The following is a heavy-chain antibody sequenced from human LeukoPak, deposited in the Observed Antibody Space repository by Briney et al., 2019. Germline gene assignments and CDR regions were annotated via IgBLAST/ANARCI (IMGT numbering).Heavy chain of an antibody. D-gene: IGHD5-12*01. V-gene: IGHV3-23*01. CDR2: ISGSGGST. J-gene: IGHJ6*03. CDR3: AKDHATILYYYYYMDV. CDR1: GFTFSSYG. Sequence: PGGSLRLSCAASGFTFSSYGMSWVRQAPGKGLEWVSAISGSGGSTYYADSVKGRFTISRDNSKNTLYLQMNSLRAEDTAVYYCAKDHATILYYYYYMDVWGKGTTVTISS.